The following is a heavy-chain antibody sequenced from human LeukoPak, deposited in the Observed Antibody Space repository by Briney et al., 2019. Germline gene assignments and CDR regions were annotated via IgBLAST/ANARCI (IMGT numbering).Heavy chain of an antibody. CDR3: ARGCIAGSRVSFFDY. Sequence: SETLSLTCAVYGGSFSGYYWSWLRQPPGKGLEWIGEINHSGSTNYNPSLKSRVTISVDTSKNQFSLKLSSVTAADTAVYYCARGCIAGSRVSFFDYWGQGTLVTVSS. CDR2: INHSGST. J-gene: IGHJ4*02. D-gene: IGHD1-20*01. CDR1: GGSFSGYY. V-gene: IGHV4-34*01.